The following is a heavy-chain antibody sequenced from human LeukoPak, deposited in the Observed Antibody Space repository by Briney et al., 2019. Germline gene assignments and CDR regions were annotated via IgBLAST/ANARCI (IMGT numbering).Heavy chain of an antibody. CDR1: GFTFSSYA. Sequence: GGSLRLSCAASGFTFSSYAMSWVRQAPGKGLEWVSAISGSGGSTYYADSVKGRFTISRDNSKNTLYLQMNSLRAEDTAVYYCAKDSVPYYYGSGSYPDYWGQGTLVTASS. CDR2: ISGSGGST. V-gene: IGHV3-23*01. D-gene: IGHD3-10*01. CDR3: AKDSVPYYYGSGSYPDY. J-gene: IGHJ4*02.